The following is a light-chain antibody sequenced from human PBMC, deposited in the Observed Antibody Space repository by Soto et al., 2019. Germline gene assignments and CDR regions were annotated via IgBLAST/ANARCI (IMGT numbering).Light chain of an antibody. CDR2: DVT. J-gene: IGLJ1*01. Sequence: ALTQSPSASGSPGQSVTISCTGTSSDIGGYNSVSWYQQHPGKAPKVMIYDVTKRPSGVPDRFSGSKSGITASLTVSALPAEDEADYYCSSYTDRKNLVFGTGTKVTVL. CDR1: SSDIGGYNS. V-gene: IGLV2-8*01. CDR3: SSYTDRKNLV.